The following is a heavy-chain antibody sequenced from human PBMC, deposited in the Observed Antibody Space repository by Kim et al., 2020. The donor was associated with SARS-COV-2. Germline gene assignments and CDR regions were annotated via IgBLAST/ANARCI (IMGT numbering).Heavy chain of an antibody. Sequence: KGRFTSPRDNSKNTVYLQMSSLRADDTAVYYCARAGARDSGGYQMPLDSWGQGTLVTVSS. V-gene: IGHV3-30*07. CDR3: ARAGARDSGGYQMPLDS. D-gene: IGHD3-22*01. J-gene: IGHJ4*02.